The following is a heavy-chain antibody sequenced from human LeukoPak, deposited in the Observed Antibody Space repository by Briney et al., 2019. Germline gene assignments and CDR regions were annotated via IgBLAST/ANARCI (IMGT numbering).Heavy chain of an antibody. D-gene: IGHD3-22*01. V-gene: IGHV3-30*18. J-gene: IGHJ6*02. CDR2: ISYDGSNK. Sequence: AGGSLRLSCAASGFTFSSYGMHWVRQAPGKGLEWVAVISYDGSNKYYADSVKGRFTISRDNSKNTLYLQMNSLRAEDTAVYYCAKDPRSRDSSGYGSYYYYYYGMDVWGQGTTVTVSS. CDR3: AKDPRSRDSSGYGSYYYYYYGMDV. CDR1: GFTFSSYG.